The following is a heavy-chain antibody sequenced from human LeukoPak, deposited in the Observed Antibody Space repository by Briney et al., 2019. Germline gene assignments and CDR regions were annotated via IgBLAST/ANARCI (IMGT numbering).Heavy chain of an antibody. D-gene: IGHD5-18*01. CDR1: GGSFSSTNW. CDR3: ARQEDSYDALDY. J-gene: IGHJ4*02. Sequence: PSETPSLTCAVSGGSFSSTNWWSWIRQHPGKGLEWIGYIYYSGSTYYNPSLKSRVTISVDTSKNQFSLKLSSVTAADTAVYYCARQEDSYDALDYWGQGTLVTVSS. CDR2: IYYSGST. V-gene: IGHV4-31*11.